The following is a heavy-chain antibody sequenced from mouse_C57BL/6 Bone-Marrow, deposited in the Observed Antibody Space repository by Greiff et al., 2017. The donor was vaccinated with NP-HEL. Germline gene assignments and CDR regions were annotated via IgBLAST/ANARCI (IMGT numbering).Heavy chain of an antibody. CDR3: ARSPFITTVVARS. D-gene: IGHD1-1*01. V-gene: IGHV1-81*01. J-gene: IGHJ2*01. CDR1: GYTFTSYG. CDR2: IYPRSGNT. Sequence: QVQLKESGAELARPGASVKLSCKASGYTFTSYGISWVKQRPGQGLEWIGEIYPRSGNTYYNEKFKGKATLTADKSSSTAYMELRSLTSEDSAVYCCARSPFITTVVARSWGQGTTVTVSS.